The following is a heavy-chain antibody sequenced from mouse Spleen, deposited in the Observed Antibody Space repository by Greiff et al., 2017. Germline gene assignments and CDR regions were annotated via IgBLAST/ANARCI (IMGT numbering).Heavy chain of an antibody. Sequence: VQLQQSGAELVRPGASVTLSCKASGYTFTDYEMHWVKQTPVHGLEWIGAIDPETGGTAYNQKFKGKAILTADKSSSTAYMELRSLTSEDSAVCYCTREGNGTDYWGQGTTLTVSS. V-gene: IGHV1-15*01. D-gene: IGHD4-1*01. J-gene: IGHJ2*01. CDR2: IDPETGGT. CDR1: GYTFTDYE. CDR3: TREGNGTDY.